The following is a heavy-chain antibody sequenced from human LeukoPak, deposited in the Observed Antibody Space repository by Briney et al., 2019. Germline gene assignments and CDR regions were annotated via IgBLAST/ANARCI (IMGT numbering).Heavy chain of an antibody. CDR3: ARDLYYDSSGYLGY. V-gene: IGHV3-20*04. CDR2: INWNGGST. Sequence: GGSLRLSCAASGFTFDDYGMSWVRQAPGKGLEWVSGINWNGGSTGYADSVKGRFTISRDNAKNSLYLQMNSLRAEDTAVYYCARDLYYDSSGYLGYWGQGTLVTVSS. CDR1: GFTFDDYG. D-gene: IGHD3-22*01. J-gene: IGHJ4*02.